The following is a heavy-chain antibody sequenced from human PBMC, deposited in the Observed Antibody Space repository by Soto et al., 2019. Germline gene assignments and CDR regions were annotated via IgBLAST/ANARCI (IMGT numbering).Heavy chain of an antibody. V-gene: IGHV4-30-4*02. D-gene: IGHD2-2*01. CDR2: IYYSGST. Sequence: HSDSISISRASCGDCVYISEYDGSWNRQPPGKGLEWIGYIYYSGSTYYNPSLKSRVTISVDTSKNQFSLKLSSVTAADTAVYYCATSNWFDPWGQGTLVTVSS. CDR1: GDCVYISEYD. CDR3: ATSNWFDP. J-gene: IGHJ5*02.